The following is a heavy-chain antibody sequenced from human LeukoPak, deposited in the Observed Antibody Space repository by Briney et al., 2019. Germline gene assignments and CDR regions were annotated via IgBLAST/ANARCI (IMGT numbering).Heavy chain of an antibody. V-gene: IGHV1-69*05. CDR3: ASGALFSLRSYYYFDY. D-gene: IGHD4-17*01. Sequence: SVKVSCKASGGTFSSYAISWVRQAPGQGLEWMGGIIPIFGTANYAQKFQGRVTITTDESTSTAYMELSSLRSEDTAVYYCASGALFSLRSYYYFDYWGQGTLVTVSS. CDR2: IIPIFGTA. CDR1: GGTFSSYA. J-gene: IGHJ4*02.